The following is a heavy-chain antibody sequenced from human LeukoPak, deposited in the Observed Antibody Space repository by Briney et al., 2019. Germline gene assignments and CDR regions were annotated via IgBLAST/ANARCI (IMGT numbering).Heavy chain of an antibody. CDR3: ARDSAGDAFDI. J-gene: IGHJ3*02. Sequence: PGGSLRLSRAASGFTFSSYEMNWVRQAPGKGLEWVSYISSSGSTIYYADSVKGRFTISRDNAKNSLYLQMNSLRAEDTAVYYCARDSAGDAFDIWGQGTMVTVSS. CDR1: GFTFSSYE. V-gene: IGHV3-48*03. D-gene: IGHD2-15*01. CDR2: ISSSGSTI.